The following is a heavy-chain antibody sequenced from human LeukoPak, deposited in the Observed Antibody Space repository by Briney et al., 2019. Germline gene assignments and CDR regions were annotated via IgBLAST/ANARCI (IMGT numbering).Heavy chain of an antibody. CDR1: VGSLSSHF. CDR3: ARVSNELGYCGGGTCLGFDY. CDR2: NYYSGST. J-gene: IGHJ4*02. D-gene: IGHD2-15*01. V-gene: IGHV4-59*08. Sequence: PSETLSLTRTVSVGSLSSHFWSWIGPPRAKGMEWIGYNYYSGSTNYNPSLKSLVTISLDTSKNQFSLKLGSVTAADTAVYYCARVSNELGYCGGGTCLGFDYWGQGTLVTVSS.